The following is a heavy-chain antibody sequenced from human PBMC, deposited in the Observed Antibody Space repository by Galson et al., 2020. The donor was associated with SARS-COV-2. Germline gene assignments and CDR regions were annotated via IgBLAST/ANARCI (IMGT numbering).Heavy chain of an antibody. CDR1: GYSFSSAW. Sequence: HGESLKISCKGSGYSFSSAWIGWVRQMPGKGLEWMGIIFPGDSDIRYSPAFQGQVTISADKSISTAYLEWSSLQVSDTAMYCARLPRDWYFMDFDYWGQGTLVTVSS. J-gene: IGHJ4*02. CDR3: ARLPRDWYFMDFDY. V-gene: IGHV5-51*01. CDR2: IFPGDSDI. D-gene: IGHD6-13*01.